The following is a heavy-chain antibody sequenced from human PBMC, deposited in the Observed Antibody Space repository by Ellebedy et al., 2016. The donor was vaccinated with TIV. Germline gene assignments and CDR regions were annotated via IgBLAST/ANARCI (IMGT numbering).Heavy chain of an antibody. Sequence: ASVKVSCKASGYTFTSYFMYWVRQAPGQGLGWRGIINPSGGDTNYAQRFQGRVTMTRDTSTSTVYMELSSLRSEDTAVYYCARGDKYYYESSGYYYTYWGQGTLVAVSS. CDR1: GYTFTSYF. CDR2: INPSGGDT. D-gene: IGHD3-22*01. CDR3: ARGDKYYYESSGYYYTY. J-gene: IGHJ4*02. V-gene: IGHV1-46*01.